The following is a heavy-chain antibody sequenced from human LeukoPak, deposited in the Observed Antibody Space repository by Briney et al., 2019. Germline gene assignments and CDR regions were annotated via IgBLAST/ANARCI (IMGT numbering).Heavy chain of an antibody. CDR2: INPKSGGT. J-gene: IGHJ5*02. D-gene: IGHD1-20*01. CDR3: ARAGISASGEFDP. CDR1: GPTFTDFY. Sequence: GASVKVSCKAFGPTFTDFYMHWVRQAPGQGLEWMGWINPKSGGTKYAQKFQDTVTMTRDTSINTAYLEVSSLRSDDTAVYYCARAGISASGEFDPWGQGTLVTVSS. V-gene: IGHV1-2*02.